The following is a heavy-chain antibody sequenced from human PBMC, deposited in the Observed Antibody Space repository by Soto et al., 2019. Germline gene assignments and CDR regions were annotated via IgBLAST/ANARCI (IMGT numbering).Heavy chain of an antibody. V-gene: IGHV3-21*01. CDR3: ARDFILAMVRGVIPSYFDS. D-gene: IGHD3-10*01. Sequence: EVQLVESGGGLVKPGGSLRLSCAASGFTFSSYSMNWVRQAPGKGLEWVSSISSSSSYIYYADSVKGRFTISRDNAKNSLYLQMNSLRAEDTAVYYFARDFILAMVRGVIPSYFDSWGQGTLVTVSS. CDR2: ISSSSSYI. CDR1: GFTFSSYS. J-gene: IGHJ4*02.